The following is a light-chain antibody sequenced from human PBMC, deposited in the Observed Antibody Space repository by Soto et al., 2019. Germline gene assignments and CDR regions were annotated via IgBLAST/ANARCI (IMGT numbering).Light chain of an antibody. Sequence: EIVLTQSPGTRSLSPGERATLSFRASQSVSSNSLAWYQQKPGQAPRLLFFGASTRATGIPDRFSGSGSGTDFTLTISRLEPEDFAVYCCQQYGSSPYTFGQGTKVDIK. V-gene: IGKV3-20*01. CDR3: QQYGSSPYT. J-gene: IGKJ2*01. CDR1: QSVSSNS. CDR2: GAS.